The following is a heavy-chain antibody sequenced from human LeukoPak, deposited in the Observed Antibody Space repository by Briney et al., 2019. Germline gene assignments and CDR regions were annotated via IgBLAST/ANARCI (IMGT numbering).Heavy chain of an antibody. J-gene: IGHJ4*02. CDR3: AREIKDSSLSYYFDY. D-gene: IGHD6-13*01. Sequence: GGSLRLSCVASGFTISIYWMTWVRQAPGKGLEWVSVIYSGGSTYYADSVKGRFTISRDNSKNTLYLQMNSLRAEDTAVYYCAREIKDSSLSYYFDYWGQGTLVTVSS. CDR2: IYSGGST. CDR1: GFTISIYW. V-gene: IGHV3-53*01.